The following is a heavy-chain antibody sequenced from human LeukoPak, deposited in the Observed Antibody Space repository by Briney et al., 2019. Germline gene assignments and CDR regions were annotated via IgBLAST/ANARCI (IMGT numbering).Heavy chain of an antibody. CDR2: IKEDGSEK. Sequence: PGGSLRPSCEASGFTFSNYWMSWVRQAPGKGLEWVANIKEDGSEKYYVDSVKGRFTISRDNAKNSLLLEMNNLRAEDTAVYYCASHNNFDYWGQGTLVTVSS. J-gene: IGHJ4*02. D-gene: IGHD1-1*01. V-gene: IGHV3-7*01. CDR1: GFTFSNYW. CDR3: ASHNNFDY.